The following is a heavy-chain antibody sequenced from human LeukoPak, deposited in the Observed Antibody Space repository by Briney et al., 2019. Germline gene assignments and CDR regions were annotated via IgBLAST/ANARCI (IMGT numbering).Heavy chain of an antibody. CDR3: ARVGGYSYGYPLDY. D-gene: IGHD5-18*01. CDR2: ISAYNGNT. Sequence: ASVTVSCKASGYTFTSYGINWVRQAPGQGLEWMGWISAYNGNTNCAQKVQGRVTMTTDTSTSTAYMELRSLSFDDTAVYYCARVGGYSYGYPLDYWGQGTLVTVSS. CDR1: GYTFTSYG. V-gene: IGHV1-18*01. J-gene: IGHJ4*02.